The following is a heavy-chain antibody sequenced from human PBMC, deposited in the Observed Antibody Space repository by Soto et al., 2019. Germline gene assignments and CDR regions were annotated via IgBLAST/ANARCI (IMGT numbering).Heavy chain of an antibody. CDR3: ARTHYGLYDY. J-gene: IGHJ4*02. Sequence: SSETLSLTCTVSGGSISSYYWSWIRQPPGKGLEWIGYIYYSGSTNYNPSLKSRVTISVDTSKNQFSLKLSSVTAADTAVYYCARTHYGLYDYWGQGTLVTVSS. D-gene: IGHD3-16*01. V-gene: IGHV4-59*01. CDR1: GGSISSYY. CDR2: IYYSGST.